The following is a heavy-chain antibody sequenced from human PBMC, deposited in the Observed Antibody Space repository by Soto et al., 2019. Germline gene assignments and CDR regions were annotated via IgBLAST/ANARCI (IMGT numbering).Heavy chain of an antibody. CDR2: ISYDGSNK. Sequence: QVQLVESGGGVVQPGRSLRLSCAASGFTFSSYAIHWVRQAPGKGLEWVAVISYDGSNKYYADSVKGRFTISRDNSKNMFYLQMNSLRGEDTSVFYCARDAFSVSYRAYYGMDVWGQGTTVTVSS. V-gene: IGHV3-30-3*01. CDR1: GFTFSSYA. CDR3: ARDAFSVSYRAYYGMDV. J-gene: IGHJ6*02. D-gene: IGHD1-26*01.